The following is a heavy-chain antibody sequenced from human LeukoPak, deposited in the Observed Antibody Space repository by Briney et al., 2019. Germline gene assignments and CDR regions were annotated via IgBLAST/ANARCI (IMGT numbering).Heavy chain of an antibody. D-gene: IGHD3-9*01. CDR1: GGSFSGYY. V-gene: IGHV4-34*01. J-gene: IGHJ4*02. CDR2: INHSGST. CDR3: ARRSYDILTGYHTGFDY. Sequence: PPETLSLTCAVYGGSFSGYYWSWIRQPPGKGLEWIGEINHSGSTNYNPSLKSRVTISVDTSKNQFSLKLSSVTAADTAVYYCARRSYDILTGYHTGFDYWGQGTLVTVSS.